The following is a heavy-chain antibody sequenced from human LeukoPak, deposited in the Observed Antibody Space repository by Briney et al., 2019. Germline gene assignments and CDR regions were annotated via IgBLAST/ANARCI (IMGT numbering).Heavy chain of an antibody. J-gene: IGHJ6*03. Sequence: WETLSLTCAVYGGSFSGYYWSWIRQPPGKGLEWVGEINHSGSTNYNPSLKSRVTISVDTSKNQFSLKLSSVTAADTAVYYCARGRGYIRYYYYYMDVWDRRTTVTVSS. CDR2: INHSGST. V-gene: IGHV4-34*01. CDR1: GGSFSGYY. D-gene: IGHD2-15*01. CDR3: ARGRGYIRYYYYYMDV.